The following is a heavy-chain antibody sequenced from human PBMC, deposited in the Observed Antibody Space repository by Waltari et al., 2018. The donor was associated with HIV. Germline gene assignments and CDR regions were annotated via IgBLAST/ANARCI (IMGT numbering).Heavy chain of an antibody. Sequence: VQSGGGVAQPGRSLRLSCTATGAFINNHAMHWVRQSADKRLEWVAVITYDGGNQFVTDSLKGRFIISRDNARDTLYLEMKLLKVEDSGIYYCVRRSVLGLDLWGQGTTVIVS. J-gene: IGHJ6*02. V-gene: IGHV3-30*04. CDR3: VRRSVLGLDL. CDR2: ITYDGGNQ. D-gene: IGHD6-19*01. CDR1: GAFINNHA.